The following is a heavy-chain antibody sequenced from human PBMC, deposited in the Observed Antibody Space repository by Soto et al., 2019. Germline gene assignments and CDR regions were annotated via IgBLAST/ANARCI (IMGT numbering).Heavy chain of an antibody. CDR1: GFTFSNYA. D-gene: IGHD2-15*01. J-gene: IGHJ6*02. CDR3: ARYCFLSSCFPPYSMDV. CDR2: LSASGGTT. V-gene: IGHV3-23*01. Sequence: EVQLLESGGGLVQPGGSLRLSCAASGFTFSNYAMSWARRAPGKGLQWVSALSASGGTTYYADSVKGRFTISRDNSKNKLYLQMNSLRAEDAAKYYCARYCFLSSCFPPYSMDVWGQGTTVTVSS.